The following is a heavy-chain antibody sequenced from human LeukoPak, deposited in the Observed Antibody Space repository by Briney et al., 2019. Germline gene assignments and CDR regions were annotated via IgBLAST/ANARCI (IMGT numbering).Heavy chain of an antibody. CDR2: IYTSGST. CDR1: GGSISSGGYY. D-gene: IGHD3-3*01. Sequence: PSETLSLTCTVSGGSISSGGYYWSWIRQHPGKGLEWIGYIYTSGSTNYNPSLKSRVTISVDTSKNQFSLKLSSVTAADTAVYYCARARYYDFWSGYEYYVYYFDYWGQGTLVTVSS. CDR3: ARARYYDFWSGYEYYVYYFDY. V-gene: IGHV4-61*08. J-gene: IGHJ4*02.